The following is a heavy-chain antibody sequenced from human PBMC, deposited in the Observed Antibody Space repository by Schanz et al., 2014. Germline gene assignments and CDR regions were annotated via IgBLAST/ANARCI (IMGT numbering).Heavy chain of an antibody. CDR1: GYTFSSNA. D-gene: IGHD5-12*01. CDR3: ARDEGRDGYNLAFDV. J-gene: IGHJ3*01. CDR2: IYSGDNT. V-gene: IGHV3-23*04. Sequence: EVQLVESGGGLVQPGGSLRLSCAASGYTFSSNAMSWVRQAPGKGLEWVSVIYSGDNTYYADSVKGRFTISRDNSKNTVYLQMNSLRPEDTALYFCARDEGRDGYNLAFDVWGQGTLVTVSS.